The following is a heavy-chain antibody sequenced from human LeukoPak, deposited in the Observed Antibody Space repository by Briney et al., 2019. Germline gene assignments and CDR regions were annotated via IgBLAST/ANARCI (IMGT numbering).Heavy chain of an antibody. CDR2: IYTSGST. Sequence: SETLSLTCTVSGGSISSYHWSWLRQPAGKGLEWIGRIYTSGSTNYNPSLKSRVTMSVDTSKNQFSLKLSSVTAADTAVYYCARANMEQWLGYYYYYMDVWGKGTTVTISS. CDR1: GGSISSYH. CDR3: ARANMEQWLGYYYYYMDV. V-gene: IGHV4-4*07. D-gene: IGHD6-19*01. J-gene: IGHJ6*03.